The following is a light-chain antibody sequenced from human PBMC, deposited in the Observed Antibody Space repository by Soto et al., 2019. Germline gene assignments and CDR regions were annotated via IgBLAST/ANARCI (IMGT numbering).Light chain of an antibody. V-gene: IGKV3-20*01. CDR3: QQYGSSPFS. J-gene: IGKJ3*01. CDR2: GAS. CDR1: QSVRSKY. Sequence: IVLTQAPGTLSLSPGERATLSCRASQSVRSKYLAWYQQKSGQAPRLLIYGASNRATGIPDRLSGSGSGTDFTLTINRLEPEDFAVYYCQQYGSSPFSFGPGNKVDIK.